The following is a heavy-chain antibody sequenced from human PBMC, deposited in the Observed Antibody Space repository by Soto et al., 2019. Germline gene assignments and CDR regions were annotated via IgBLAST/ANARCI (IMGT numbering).Heavy chain of an antibody. CDR3: SRQFYTSGWD. CDR1: GFPLIIYW. D-gene: IGHD6-19*01. V-gene: IGHV3-74*01. CDR2: ITTEGSST. Sequence: PGGSMRPSCAASGFPLIIYWLHWVCQVPGKGMVWFSRITTEGSSTSYTDSVKGRFTISRANAKNTLYLQMNSLRAEDTAVYYCSRQFYTSGWDWGQVVLGTVSS. J-gene: IGHJ4*02.